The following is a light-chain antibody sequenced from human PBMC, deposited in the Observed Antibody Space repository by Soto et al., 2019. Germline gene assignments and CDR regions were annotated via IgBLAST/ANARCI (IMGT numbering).Light chain of an antibody. CDR1: SSDVGGYDY. CDR2: EVS. J-gene: IGLJ1*01. CDR3: SSYSISTAYL. V-gene: IGLV2-14*01. Sequence: QSVLTQPASVSGSPGQSITISCTGTSSDVGGYDYVSWYQLHPGKAPKLMIFEVSNRPSGVSYRFSGSKSGNTASLTISGLQAEDEVDYFCSSYSISTAYLFGTGTKSPS.